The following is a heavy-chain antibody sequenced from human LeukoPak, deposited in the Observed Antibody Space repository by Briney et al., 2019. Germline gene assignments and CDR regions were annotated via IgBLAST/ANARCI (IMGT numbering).Heavy chain of an antibody. Sequence: GGALRLSCAASGFTFSSYAMSWVRQAPGKGLEWVSAISGSGGSTYYADSVKGRFTISRDNSMNTLYLQMNSLRAEDTAVYYCAKSPVLREEVDYWGQGTLVTVSS. D-gene: IGHD2-15*01. V-gene: IGHV3-23*01. CDR1: GFTFSSYA. CDR2: ISGSGGST. CDR3: AKSPVLREEVDY. J-gene: IGHJ4*02.